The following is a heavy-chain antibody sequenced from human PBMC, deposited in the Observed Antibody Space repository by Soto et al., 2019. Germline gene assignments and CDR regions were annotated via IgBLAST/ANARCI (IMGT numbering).Heavy chain of an antibody. CDR1: GGTFSSYA. CDR3: ARGIVVVTAIRAYYYYGMAV. V-gene: IGHV1-69*12. J-gene: IGHJ6*02. D-gene: IGHD2-21*02. CDR2: VIPIFGTA. Sequence: QVQLVQSGAEVKKPGSSVKVSCKASGGTFSSYAISWVRQAPGPALEWMGGVIPIFGTANYAQKFQGRVTITADESTSTAYMELSSLRSEDTAVYYCARGIVVVTAIRAYYYYGMAVWGQGTTVTVSS.